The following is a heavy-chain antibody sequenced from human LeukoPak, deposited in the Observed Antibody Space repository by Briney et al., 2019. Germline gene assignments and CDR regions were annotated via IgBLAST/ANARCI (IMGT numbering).Heavy chain of an antibody. CDR1: GGTFSSYA. CDR3: ARVTTTGYYYYGMDV. J-gene: IGHJ6*02. D-gene: IGHD3-22*01. Sequence: SVKVSCKASGGTFSSYAISWVRQAPGQGLEWMGRIIPILGIANYAQKFQGRVTITADKSTSTAYMELSSLRSEDTAVYYCARVTTTGYYYYGMDVWGQGTTATVSS. V-gene: IGHV1-69*04. CDR2: IIPILGIA.